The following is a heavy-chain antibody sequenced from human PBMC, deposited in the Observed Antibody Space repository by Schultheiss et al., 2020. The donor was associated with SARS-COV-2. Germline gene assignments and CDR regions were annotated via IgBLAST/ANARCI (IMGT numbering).Heavy chain of an antibody. CDR1: GGSISSGSYF. V-gene: IGHV4-61*02. CDR2: VYASGST. Sequence: SETLSLTCTVSGGSISSGSYFWSWIRQPAGKGLEWIGRVYASGSTNYNPSLRSRVTMSVDTSKNQFSLKLSSVTAADTAVYYCARPLPDSSGYYGSLDYWGQGTLVTVSS. J-gene: IGHJ4*02. CDR3: ARPLPDSSGYYGSLDY. D-gene: IGHD3-22*01.